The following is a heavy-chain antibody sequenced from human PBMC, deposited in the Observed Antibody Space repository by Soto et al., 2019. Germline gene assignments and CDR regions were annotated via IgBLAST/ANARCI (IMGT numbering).Heavy chain of an antibody. CDR3: ARDCRSSGYSYGYCDYYYGMDV. Sequence: GGSLRLSCAASGFTFSSYGMHWVRQAPGKGLEWVAVIWYDGSNKYYADSVKGRFTISRDNSKNTLYLQMNSLRAEDTAVYYCARDCRSSGYSYGYCDYYYGMDVWGQGTTVTVSS. CDR2: IWYDGSNK. D-gene: IGHD5-18*01. CDR1: GFTFSSYG. V-gene: IGHV3-33*01. J-gene: IGHJ6*02.